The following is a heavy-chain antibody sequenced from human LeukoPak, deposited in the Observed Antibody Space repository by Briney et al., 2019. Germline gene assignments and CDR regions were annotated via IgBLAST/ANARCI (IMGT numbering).Heavy chain of an antibody. J-gene: IGHJ6*03. V-gene: IGHV4-59*11. Sequence: SETLSLTFTVSLVSISGHYWSCISQRPRPGLERSWYIYYSGNTNYNPSLKSRVTISVDTSKNQFSLKLSSVTAAVTAVYYCARGGYSYGSYYYYYMDAWGKGTTVTVSS. CDR2: IYYSGNT. D-gene: IGHD5-18*01. CDR3: ARGGYSYGSYYYYYMDA. CDR1: LVSISGHY.